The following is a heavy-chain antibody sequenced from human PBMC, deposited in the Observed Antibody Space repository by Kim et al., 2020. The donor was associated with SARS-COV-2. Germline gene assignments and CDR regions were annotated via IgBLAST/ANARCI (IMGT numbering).Heavy chain of an antibody. V-gene: IGHV4-39*01. D-gene: IGHD3-22*01. Sequence: SETLSLTCTVSGGSISSSSYYWGWIRQPPGKGLEWIGSIYYSGSTYYNPSLKSRVTISVDTSKNQFSLKLSSVTAADTAVYYCARQGFDPPAITMSMLLKVYRSDWGQGTLVTVSS. J-gene: IGHJ4*02. CDR3: ARQGFDPPAITMSMLLKVYRSD. CDR2: IYYSGST. CDR1: GGSISSSSYY.